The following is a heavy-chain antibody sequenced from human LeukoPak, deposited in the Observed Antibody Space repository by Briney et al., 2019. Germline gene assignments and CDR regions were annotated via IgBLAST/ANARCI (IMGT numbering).Heavy chain of an antibody. D-gene: IGHD6-19*01. CDR1: GGTFSSYA. CDR2: IIPIFGTA. J-gene: IGHJ5*02. CDR3: AKHMLQQYSSHPFDP. Sequence: SVKVSCKASGGTFSSYAISWLRQAPGQGLEWMGGIIPIFGTANYAQKFQGRVTITTDESTSTAYMELSSLRSEDTAVYYCAKHMLQQYSSHPFDPWGQGTLVTVSS. V-gene: IGHV1-69*05.